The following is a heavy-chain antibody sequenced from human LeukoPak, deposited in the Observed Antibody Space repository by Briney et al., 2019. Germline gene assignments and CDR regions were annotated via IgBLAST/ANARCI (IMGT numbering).Heavy chain of an antibody. CDR3: AKDGYSSGWPDYFDY. J-gene: IGHJ4*02. Sequence: GGSLRLSCAASGFTFSSYSMNWVRLAPGKGLEWVSSISSSSSYIYYADSVKGRFTISRDNSKNTLYLQMNSLRAEDTAVYYCAKDGYSSGWPDYFDYWGQGTLVTVSS. CDR2: ISSSSSYI. D-gene: IGHD6-19*01. V-gene: IGHV3-21*04. CDR1: GFTFSSYS.